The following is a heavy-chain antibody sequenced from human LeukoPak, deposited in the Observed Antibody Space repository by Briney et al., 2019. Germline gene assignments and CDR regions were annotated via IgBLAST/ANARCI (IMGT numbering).Heavy chain of an antibody. CDR3: ARGDSGYEYYFDY. J-gene: IGHJ4*02. CDR2: VNGDGTTT. CDR1: GFTFSNYW. D-gene: IGHD5-12*01. V-gene: IGHV3-74*01. Sequence: GGSLRLSCAASGFTFSNYWMHWVRQAPGKGLVWVSRVNGDGTTTDYADSVKGRFTISRDNSKNTLYVQLNSLRSEDTAVYYCARGDSGYEYYFDYWGQGTLVTVSS.